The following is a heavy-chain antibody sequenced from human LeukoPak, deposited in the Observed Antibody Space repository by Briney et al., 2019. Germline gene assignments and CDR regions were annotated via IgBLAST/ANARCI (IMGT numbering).Heavy chain of an antibody. D-gene: IGHD2-8*02. CDR1: GFTFSSYS. J-gene: IGHJ3*02. V-gene: IGHV3-48*04. CDR3: ARLVAFDI. Sequence: QTGGSLRLSCAASGFTFSSYSMTWVRQAPGKGLEWVSYISSSSSTIYYADSVKGRFTISRDNAKNSLYLQMNSLRAEDTAVYYCARLVAFDIWGQGTMVTVSS. CDR2: ISSSSSTI.